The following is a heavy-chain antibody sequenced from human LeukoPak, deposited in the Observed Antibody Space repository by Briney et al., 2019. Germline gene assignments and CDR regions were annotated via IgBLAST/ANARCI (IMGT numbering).Heavy chain of an antibody. CDR1: GYTSIAYY. J-gene: IGHJ4*02. CDR2: LNPSTGGT. V-gene: IGHV1-2*02. D-gene: IGHD2-21*02. CDR3: ATLPYCGGDCYEYYFDY. Sequence: ASVKVSCKASGYTSIAYYMHWVRQAPGQGLEWMGWLNPSTGGTIYAQKFQGRVTMTEDTSTDTAYMELSSLRSEDTAVYYCATLPYCGGDCYEYYFDYWGQGTLVTVSS.